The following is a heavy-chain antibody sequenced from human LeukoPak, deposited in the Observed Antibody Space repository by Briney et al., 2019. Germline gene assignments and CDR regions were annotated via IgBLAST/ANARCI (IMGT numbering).Heavy chain of an antibody. CDR2: IYYSGST. J-gene: IGHJ5*02. CDR1: GGSISSYY. D-gene: IGHD5-18*01. Sequence: TASETLSLTCTVSGGSISSYYWSWIRQPPGKGLEWIGYIYYSGSTNYNPSLKSRVTISVDTPKNQFSLKLSSVTAADTAVYYCARDLGRYSYGLGPWFDPWGQGTLVTVSS. V-gene: IGHV4-59*01. CDR3: ARDLGRYSYGLGPWFDP.